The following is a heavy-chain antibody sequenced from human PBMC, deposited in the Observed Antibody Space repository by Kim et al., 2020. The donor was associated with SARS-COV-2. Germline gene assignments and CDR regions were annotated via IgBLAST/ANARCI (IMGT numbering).Heavy chain of an antibody. CDR2: IYYSGST. Sequence: SETLSLTCTVSGGSISSGGYYWSWIRQHPGKGLEWIGYIYYSGSTYYNPSLKSRVTISVDTSKKQFSLKLSSVTAADTVVYYCASAYGSGSYLFDYWGQGTLVTVSS. CDR1: GGSISSGGYY. D-gene: IGHD3-10*01. J-gene: IGHJ4*02. CDR3: ASAYGSGSYLFDY. V-gene: IGHV4-31*03.